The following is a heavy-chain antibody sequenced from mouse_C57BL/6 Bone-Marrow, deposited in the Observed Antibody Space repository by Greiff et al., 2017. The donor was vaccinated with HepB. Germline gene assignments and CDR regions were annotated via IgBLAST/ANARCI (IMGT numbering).Heavy chain of an antibody. J-gene: IGHJ3*01. CDR1: GYTFTDYY. V-gene: IGHV1-26*01. CDR2: INPNNGGT. D-gene: IGHD2-5*01. Sequence: VQLQQSGPELVKPGASVKISCKASGYTFTDYYMNWVKQSHGKSLEWIGDINPNNGGTSYNQKFKGKATLTVDKSSSTAYMELRSLTSEDSAVYYCARSPYYYSNYDPWFAYWGQGTLVTVSA. CDR3: ARSPYYYSNYDPWFAY.